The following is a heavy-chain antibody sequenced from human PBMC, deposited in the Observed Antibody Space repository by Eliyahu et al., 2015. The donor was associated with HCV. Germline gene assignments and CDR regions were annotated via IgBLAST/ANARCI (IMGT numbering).Heavy chain of an antibody. CDR3: AHLKGAVTDNNLFDP. D-gene: IGHD5-18*01. Sequence: QITLKESGPTLVKPTQTLTLTCTFSGFSLSTGGVGVAWIRQPPGKALEWLALIYWDDDKRYSPSLKSRLTITKDTSKNQVVLTMTNMDPVDTATYYCAHLKGAVTDNNLFDPWGQGTLVTVSS. V-gene: IGHV2-5*02. CDR2: IYWDDDK. J-gene: IGHJ5*02. CDR1: GFSLSTGGVG.